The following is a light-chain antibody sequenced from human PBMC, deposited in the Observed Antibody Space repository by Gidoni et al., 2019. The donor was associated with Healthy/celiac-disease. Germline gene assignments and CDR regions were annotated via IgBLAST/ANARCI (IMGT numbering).Light chain of an antibody. Sequence: ELVLTQSPATLSLSPGERATLSCRASQSVSSYLAWYQQKPGQAPRLLIYDASNRATGIPARFSGSGSGTDFTLTISSLEPEDFAVYYCQQRSNGFTFXPXTKVDIK. CDR2: DAS. CDR3: QQRSNGFT. J-gene: IGKJ3*01. CDR1: QSVSSY. V-gene: IGKV3-11*01.